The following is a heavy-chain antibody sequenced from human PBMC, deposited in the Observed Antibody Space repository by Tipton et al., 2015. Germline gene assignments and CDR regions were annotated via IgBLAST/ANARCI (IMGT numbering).Heavy chain of an antibody. J-gene: IGHJ4*02. CDR3: ARGPSTLPINTSPDF. Sequence: QVQLVQSGAEVKKPGASVKVSCMAFGYTFTSYYIQWVRQVPGQGLEWMGIINPSGGYTRYSQKFQGRVSMTSDTSTSIVYMALSSLRFDDTAVYYCARGPSTLPINTSPDFWGQGTLVTVSS. D-gene: IGHD2-2*01. CDR1: GYTFTSYY. V-gene: IGHV1-46*01. CDR2: INPSGGYT.